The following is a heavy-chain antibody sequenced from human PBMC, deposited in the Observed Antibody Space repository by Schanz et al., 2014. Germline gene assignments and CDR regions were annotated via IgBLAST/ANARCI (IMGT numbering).Heavy chain of an antibody. V-gene: IGHV3-48*02. Sequence: EVQLVESGGGLVQPGGSLRLSCAASGFTFSTYWMSWVRQAPGKGLEWVAYISSFISTIEYADSVKGRFTISRDNAKNSLYLQMSSLRDEDTAVYYCAREVERFGENYYYYAMDVWGQGTTVTVSS. D-gene: IGHD3-10*01. CDR1: GFTFSTYW. CDR2: ISSFISTI. CDR3: AREVERFGENYYYYAMDV. J-gene: IGHJ6*02.